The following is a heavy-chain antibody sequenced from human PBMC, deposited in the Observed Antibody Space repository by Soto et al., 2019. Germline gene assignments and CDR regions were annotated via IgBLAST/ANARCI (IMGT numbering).Heavy chain of an antibody. Sequence: PGGSLRLSCAASGFTFSSYGMHWVRQAPGKGLEWVAVIWYDGSNKYYADSVKGRFTISRDNSKNTLYLQINSLRAEDTAVYYCARDLFTGRRYFDWLSQGHYYGMDVWGQGTTVTVSS. CDR1: GFTFSSYG. D-gene: IGHD3-9*01. J-gene: IGHJ6*02. V-gene: IGHV3-33*01. CDR2: IWYDGSNK. CDR3: ARDLFTGRRYFDWLSQGHYYGMDV.